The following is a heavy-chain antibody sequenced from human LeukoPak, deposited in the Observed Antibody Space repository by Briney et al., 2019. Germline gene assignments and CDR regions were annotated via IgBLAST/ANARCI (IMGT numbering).Heavy chain of an antibody. V-gene: IGHV3-23*01. J-gene: IGHJ4*02. D-gene: IGHD3-22*01. Sequence: AGESLRLSCTGSGFTFRTYAFSWVRQAPGKGLEWVSATGSNGVTYYADSVKGRFTISRDNSKNALYLQMNGLRADDTAVYYCGIRDTSDYYVFWGQGTLVTVSS. CDR2: TGSNGVT. CDR3: GIRDTSDYYVF. CDR1: GFTFRTYA.